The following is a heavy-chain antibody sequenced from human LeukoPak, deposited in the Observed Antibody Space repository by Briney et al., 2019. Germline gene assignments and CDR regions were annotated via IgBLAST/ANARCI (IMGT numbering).Heavy chain of an antibody. CDR1: GGSISSYY. CDR3: ARHAGLVGAQIDY. J-gene: IGHJ4*02. V-gene: IGHV4-59*08. CDR2: IYCSGST. Sequence: PSETLSLTCTVSGGSISSYYWSWIRQPPGKGLEWIGYIYCSGSTNYNPSLKGRVTISVDTSKNQFSLKLSSVTAADTAVYYCARHAGLVGAQIDYWGQGTLVTVSS. D-gene: IGHD1-26*01.